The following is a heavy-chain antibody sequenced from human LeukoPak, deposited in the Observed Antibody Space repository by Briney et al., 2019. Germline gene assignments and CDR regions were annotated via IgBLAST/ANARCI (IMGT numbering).Heavy chain of an antibody. CDR2: INHSGGI. J-gene: IGHJ3*02. CDR1: GGSFSGYQ. D-gene: IGHD6-19*01. Sequence: SETLSLTCAVYGGSFSGYQWSWIRQPPGKGLEWIGEINHSGGINYNPSLKSRVTVSVDTSKKQFSLKLSSVTAADTAVYYCARAARAVAGQLKGVRAFDIWGQGTMVTVSS. V-gene: IGHV4-34*01. CDR3: ARAARAVAGQLKGVRAFDI.